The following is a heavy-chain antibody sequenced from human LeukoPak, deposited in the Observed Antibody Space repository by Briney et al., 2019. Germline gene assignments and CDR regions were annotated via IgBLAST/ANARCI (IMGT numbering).Heavy chain of an antibody. J-gene: IGHJ3*02. CDR3: ATGYQLLRNDAFDI. D-gene: IGHD2-2*01. CDR2: IIPIFGTA. V-gene: IGHV1-69*05. CDR1: GGTFSSYA. Sequence: ASVKVSCKASGGTFSSYAISWVRQAPGQGLEWMGGIIPIFGTANYAQKFQGRVTITTDESTSTAYMELSSLRSEDTAVYYCATGYQLLRNDAFDIWGQGTMVTVSS.